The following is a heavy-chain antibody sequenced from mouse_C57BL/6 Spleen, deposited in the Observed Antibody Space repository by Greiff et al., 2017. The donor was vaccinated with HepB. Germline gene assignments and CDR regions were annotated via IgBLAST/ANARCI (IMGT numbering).Heavy chain of an antibody. CDR3: ARGDYSTVGVDY. CDR1: GYTFTGYW. J-gene: IGHJ2*01. D-gene: IGHD1-1*01. CDR2: ILPGSGCT. V-gene: IGHV1-9*01. Sequence: ESGAELMKPGASVKLSCKATGYTFTGYWLEWVKQRPGRGLEWIGEILPGSGCTNYNEKFKGKATFTADTSSNTAYMQLSSLTTEDSAIYYCARGDYSTVGVDYWGQGTTLTVSS.